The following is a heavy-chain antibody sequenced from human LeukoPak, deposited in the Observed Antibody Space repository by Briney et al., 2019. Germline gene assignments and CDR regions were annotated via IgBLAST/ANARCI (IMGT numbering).Heavy chain of an antibody. CDR2: IYTSGST. Sequence: SETLSLTCTVSVGSISSGSYYWSWIRQPAGKGLEWIGRIYTSGSTSYNPSLKSRATISVDTSKNQLSLKLRSVTAADTAVYYCVRGGTNWFDPWGQGTLVTVSS. V-gene: IGHV4-61*02. CDR1: VGSISSGSYY. D-gene: IGHD1-26*01. J-gene: IGHJ5*02. CDR3: VRGGTNWFDP.